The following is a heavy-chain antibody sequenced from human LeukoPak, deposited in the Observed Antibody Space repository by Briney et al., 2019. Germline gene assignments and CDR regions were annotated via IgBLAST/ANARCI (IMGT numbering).Heavy chain of an antibody. J-gene: IGHJ3*02. CDR2: ISYIGST. CDR1: GASISGYY. V-gene: IGHV4-59*12. D-gene: IGHD3-22*01. CDR3: ANRFRSGYYRRQTPDAFDS. Sequence: SETLSLTCTVSGASISGYYWSWIRQPQGKGMDRNGYISYIGSTTSNPSLKSRVTISGDKSKNQFSLKLSSVTAADTAVYYCANRFRSGYYRRQTPDAFDSWGQGTMVTVSS.